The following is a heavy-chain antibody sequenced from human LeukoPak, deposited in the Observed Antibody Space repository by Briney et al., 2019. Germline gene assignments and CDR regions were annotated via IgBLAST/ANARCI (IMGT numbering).Heavy chain of an antibody. CDR3: AAGYCSGGSCYY. CDR1: GFTFSTFA. CDR2: ITGAGDTT. V-gene: IGHV3-23*01. D-gene: IGHD2-15*01. J-gene: IGHJ4*02. Sequence: GGSLRLSCAASGFTFSTFAMSWVRQDPGRGLEWVSSITGAGDTTYYPESVKGRFTISRDNSKNTLYLQMNSLRAEDTAVYYCAAGYCSGGSCYYWGQGTLVTVSS.